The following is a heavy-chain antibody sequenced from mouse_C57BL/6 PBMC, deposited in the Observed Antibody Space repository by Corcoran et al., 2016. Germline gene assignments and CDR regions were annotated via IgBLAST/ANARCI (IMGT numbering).Heavy chain of an antibody. CDR3: GRWANWDYFDY. J-gene: IGHJ2*01. V-gene: IGHV1-76*01. Sequence: QVQLKQSGAELVRPGASVKLSCKASGYTFTDYYINWVKQRPGQGLEWIARIYPGSGNTYYNEKFKGKATLTAEKSSSTAYMQLSSLTSEDSAVYFCGRWANWDYFDYWGQGTTLTVSS. D-gene: IGHD4-1*01. CDR2: IYPGSGNT. CDR1: GYTFTDYY.